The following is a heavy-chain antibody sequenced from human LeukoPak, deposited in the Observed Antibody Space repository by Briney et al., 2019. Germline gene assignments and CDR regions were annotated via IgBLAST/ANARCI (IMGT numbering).Heavy chain of an antibody. J-gene: IGHJ4*02. D-gene: IGHD3-3*01. CDR2: VDPEDGET. CDR1: GYTFTDYY. CDR3: ATYGITIFGVAFDY. Sequence: ASVKISCKVSGYTFTDYYMHWVQQAPGKGLEWIGLVDPEDGETIYAEKFQGRVTITADTSTDTAYMELSSLRSEDTAVYYCATYGITIFGVAFDYWGQGTLVTVSS. V-gene: IGHV1-69-2*01.